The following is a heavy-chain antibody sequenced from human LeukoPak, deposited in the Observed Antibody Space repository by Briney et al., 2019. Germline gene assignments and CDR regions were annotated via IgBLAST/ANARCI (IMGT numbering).Heavy chain of an antibody. CDR3: ARPSTYCGGDCYSYWYFDP. D-gene: IGHD2-21*01. J-gene: IGHJ2*01. CDR1: GYTFTSYG. CDR2: ISAYNGNT. V-gene: IGHV1-18*01. Sequence: GASVTVSCKASGYTFTSYGISWVRQAPGQGLEWMGWISAYNGNTNYAQKLQGRVTITTDTSTSTAYMELRSLRSDDTAVYYCARPSTYCGGDCYSYWYFDPWGRGTLVTVSS.